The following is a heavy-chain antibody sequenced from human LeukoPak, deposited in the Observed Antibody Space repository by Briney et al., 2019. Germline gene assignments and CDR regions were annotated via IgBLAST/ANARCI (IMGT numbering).Heavy chain of an antibody. D-gene: IGHD2-8*02. J-gene: IGHJ5*02. CDR2: IYYSGST. Sequence: PSQTLSLTCTVSGGSISSGDYYWSWIRQPPGKGLEWIGYIYYSGSTNYNPSLKSRVTISVDTSKNQFSLKMTSVTAADTAIYYCARLVGVSRGNWLDPWGQGTLVTVSS. V-gene: IGHV4-30-4*01. CDR3: ARLVGVSRGNWLDP. CDR1: GGSISSGDYY.